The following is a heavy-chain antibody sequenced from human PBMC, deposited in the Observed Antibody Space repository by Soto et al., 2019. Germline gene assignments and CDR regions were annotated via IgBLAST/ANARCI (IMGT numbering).Heavy chain of an antibody. CDR1: GFTFSSYA. J-gene: IGHJ4*02. CDR3: AKDSHDYIWGSYRYSYYFDY. CDR2: ISGSGGST. V-gene: IGHV3-23*01. Sequence: EVQLLESGGGLVQPGGSLRLSCAASGFTFSSYAMSWVRQAPGKGLEWVSAISGSGGSTYYADSVKGRFTISRDNSKNTLYLLMNSLRAEDTAVYYCAKDSHDYIWGSYRYSYYFDYWGQGTLVTVSS. D-gene: IGHD3-16*02.